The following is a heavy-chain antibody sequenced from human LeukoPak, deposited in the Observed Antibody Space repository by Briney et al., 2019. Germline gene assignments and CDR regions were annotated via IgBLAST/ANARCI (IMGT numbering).Heavy chain of an antibody. CDR2: IYYSGST. CDR3: ARVGKQQLVSYYYGMDV. Sequence: PSETLSLTCTVSGGSISSSSYYWGWICQPPGKGLEWIGSIYYSGSTYYNPSLKSRVTISVDTSKNQFSLKLSSVTAADTAVYYCARVGKQQLVSYYYGMDVWGQGTTVTVSS. J-gene: IGHJ6*02. V-gene: IGHV4-39*07. D-gene: IGHD6-13*01. CDR1: GGSISSSSYY.